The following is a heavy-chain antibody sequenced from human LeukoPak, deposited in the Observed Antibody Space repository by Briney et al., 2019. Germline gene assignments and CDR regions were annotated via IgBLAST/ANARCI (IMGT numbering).Heavy chain of an antibody. CDR3: ARSDWFDP. Sequence: PGGSLRLSCVASGFTLSNYAMNWVRQAPGKGLEWLSYMSSNGSTIYCADSVKGRFTISIGNAKNSFSLQMNSLSAEDTAVCYCARSDWFDPGGEGTLVTVSS. CDR1: GFTLSNYA. J-gene: IGHJ5*02. CDR2: MSSNGSTI. V-gene: IGHV3-48*03.